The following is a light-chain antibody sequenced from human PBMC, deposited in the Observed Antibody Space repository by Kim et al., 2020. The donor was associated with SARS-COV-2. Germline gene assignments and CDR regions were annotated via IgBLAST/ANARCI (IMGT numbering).Light chain of an antibody. CDR3: YSTDSSRNVV. Sequence: SYELTQPPSVSVSPGQTARITCSGDALPKNFAYWYQQKSGQAPVLVIYEDTKRPSGIPKRFSGSSSGTMATLTVSGAQVEDEADYYCYSTDSSRNVVLGG. J-gene: IGLJ2*01. CDR1: ALPKNF. V-gene: IGLV3-10*01. CDR2: EDT.